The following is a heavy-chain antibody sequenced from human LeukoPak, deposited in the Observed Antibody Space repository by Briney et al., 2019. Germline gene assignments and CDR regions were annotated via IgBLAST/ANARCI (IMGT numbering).Heavy chain of an antibody. J-gene: IGHJ5*02. CDR2: INQDGSEK. D-gene: IGHD2-2*02. CDR1: GFTFSSYW. V-gene: IGHV3-7*01. CDR3: ARVVVPAAIKEGWFDP. Sequence: PGGSLRLSCAASGFTFSSYWMSWVRQAPGKGLEWVANINQDGSEKYYVDSVKGRFTISRDNAKNSLYLQMNSLRAEDTAVYYCARVVVPAAIKEGWFDPWGQGALVTVSS.